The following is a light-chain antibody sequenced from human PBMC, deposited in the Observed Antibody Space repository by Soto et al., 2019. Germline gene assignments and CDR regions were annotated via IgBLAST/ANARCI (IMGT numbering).Light chain of an antibody. CDR1: SNDVGGYNY. J-gene: IGLJ1*01. CDR2: EVS. Sequence: QSVLTQPASVSGSPGQSITISCTGTSNDVGGYNYGSWYQQHPGKAPKLMISEVSNRPSGVSNRFSGSKSSNTASLTISGLQAEDEADYYCSSYTSRSTLFVFGTGTKLTVL. CDR3: SSYTSRSTLFV. V-gene: IGLV2-14*01.